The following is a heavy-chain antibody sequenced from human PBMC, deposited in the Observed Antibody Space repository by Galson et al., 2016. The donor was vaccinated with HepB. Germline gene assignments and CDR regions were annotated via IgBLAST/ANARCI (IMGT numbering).Heavy chain of an antibody. D-gene: IGHD2-8*01. V-gene: IGHV2-5*02. CDR1: GFSLATARVG. CDR3: AHKGVLGYCTNGDQAAPCTGAFET. Sequence: PALVKPTQTLTLTCTFSGFSLATARVGVGWIRQPPGKALEFLALIYWDGDTRYSPSLRSRFSITKDTSRNQVVLTMANMDPADTATYYCAHKGVLGYCTNGDQAAPCTGAFETWGQGNTVTVSS. CDR2: IYWDGDT. J-gene: IGHJ6*02.